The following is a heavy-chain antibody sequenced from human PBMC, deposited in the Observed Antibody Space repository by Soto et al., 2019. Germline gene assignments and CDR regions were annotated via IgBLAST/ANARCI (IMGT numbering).Heavy chain of an antibody. D-gene: IGHD3-9*01. CDR1: GGTFSSYA. J-gene: IGHJ6*02. Sequence: SVKVSCKASGGTFSSYAISWVRQAPGQGLEWMGGIIPIFGTANYAQKFQGRVTITADESTSTAYMELSSLRSEDTAVYYCAREILTGYSPYYGMDVWGQGTTVTVS. V-gene: IGHV1-69*13. CDR2: IIPIFGTA. CDR3: AREILTGYSPYYGMDV.